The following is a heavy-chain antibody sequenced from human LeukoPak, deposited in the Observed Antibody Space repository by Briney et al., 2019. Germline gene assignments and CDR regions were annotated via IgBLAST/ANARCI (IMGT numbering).Heavy chain of an antibody. CDR1: GVSISSSNSY. V-gene: IGHV4-39*01. Sequence: PSETLSLTCTVSGVSISSSNSYWGWIRQPPGKGLEWIGSIYYSGNTYYNASLKSQVSISTDTSKNQCSLRLTSVTAADTAVYYCARLPSGYYVDYWGQGTLVTVSS. CDR3: ARLPSGYYVDY. D-gene: IGHD3-3*01. J-gene: IGHJ4*02. CDR2: IYYSGNT.